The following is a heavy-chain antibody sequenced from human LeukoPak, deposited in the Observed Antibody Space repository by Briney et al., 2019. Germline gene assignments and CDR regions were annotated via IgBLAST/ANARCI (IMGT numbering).Heavy chain of an antibody. D-gene: IGHD3-10*01. CDR3: AKDSQGVSLWFGELLPLSYMDV. J-gene: IGHJ6*03. V-gene: IGHV3-43*02. CDR2: ISGDGGST. Sequence: GGSLRLSCAASGFTFDDYAMHWVRQAPGKGLEWVSLISGDGGSTYYADSVKGRFTISRDNSNNSLYLQMNSLRTEDTALYYCAKDSQGVSLWFGELLPLSYMDVWGKGTTVTVSS. CDR1: GFTFDDYA.